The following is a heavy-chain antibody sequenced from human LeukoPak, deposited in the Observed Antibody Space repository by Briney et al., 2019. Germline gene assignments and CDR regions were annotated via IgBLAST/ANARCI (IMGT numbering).Heavy chain of an antibody. V-gene: IGHV1-2*02. J-gene: IGHJ4*02. CDR1: GYTCTGYY. CDR2: INPNSGGT. Sequence: ASVKVSCKASGYTCTGYYMHWVRQAPGQGLEWMGWINPNSGGTNYAQKFQGRVTITRDTSISTAYMELSRLRSDDTAVYYCARGGVRGVIYFDYWGQGTLVTVSS. CDR3: ARGGVRGVIYFDY. D-gene: IGHD3-10*01.